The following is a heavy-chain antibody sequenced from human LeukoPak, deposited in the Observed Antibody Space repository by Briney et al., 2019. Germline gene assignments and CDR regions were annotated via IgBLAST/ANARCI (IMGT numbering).Heavy chain of an antibody. CDR1: GGSVSSGNYY. V-gene: IGHV4-61*01. D-gene: IGHD1-26*01. CDR3: ARQNGSYVSGYYFDY. J-gene: IGHJ4*02. Sequence: SETLSLTCTVSGGSVSSGNYYWSWIRQPPGKGLEYIGYIYNSGNTTYNPSLKSRVHISVDTSKNQFSLKLSSVTAADTAVYYCARQNGSYVSGYYFDYWGEGTLVAVSS. CDR2: IYNSGNT.